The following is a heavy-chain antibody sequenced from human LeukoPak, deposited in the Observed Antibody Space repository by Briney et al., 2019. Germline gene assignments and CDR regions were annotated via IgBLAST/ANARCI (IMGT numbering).Heavy chain of an antibody. D-gene: IGHD3-10*01. CDR2: IRGDGGDT. CDR3: ARDRVLGSGSSDY. Sequence: GGSLRLSCTVSGFTFSNYWMHWVRQAPGKGLVWVSRIRGDGGDTNYADSVKGRFTVSRDNAKNTLYLQMNSLTTEDTAVYFCARDRVLGSGSSDYWGQGTLGTVSS. V-gene: IGHV3-74*01. CDR1: GFTFSNYW. J-gene: IGHJ4*02.